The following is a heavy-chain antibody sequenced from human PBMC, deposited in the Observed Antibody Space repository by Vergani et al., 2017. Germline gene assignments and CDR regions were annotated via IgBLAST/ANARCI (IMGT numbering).Heavy chain of an antibody. CDR1: GFTFSSYW. CDR2: IKQDGSEK. J-gene: IGHJ4*02. V-gene: IGHV3-7*03. D-gene: IGHD3-10*01. Sequence: EVQLVESGGGLVQPGGSLRLSCAASGFTFSSYWMSWVRQAPGKGLEWVANIKQDGSEKYYVDSVKGRFTISRDNAKNSLYLQMNSLRAEDTAVYYCAGLPSYYNGHFDYWGQGTLVTVSS. CDR3: AGLPSYYNGHFDY.